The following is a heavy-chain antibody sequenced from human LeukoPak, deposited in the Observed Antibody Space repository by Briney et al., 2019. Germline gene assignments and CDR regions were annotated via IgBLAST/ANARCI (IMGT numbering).Heavy chain of an antibody. Sequence: GGSLRLSCAASGFTFSNHAMSWVRQAPGKGLEWVSAISGSGGSTYYADSVRGRFTISRDNSKNTVYPQMNSLRAEDTAVYYCAKRYYSDSSGYLGSLNYWGQGTLVTVSS. V-gene: IGHV3-23*01. J-gene: IGHJ4*02. CDR1: GFTFSNHA. CDR3: AKRYYSDSSGYLGSLNY. CDR2: ISGSGGST. D-gene: IGHD3-22*01.